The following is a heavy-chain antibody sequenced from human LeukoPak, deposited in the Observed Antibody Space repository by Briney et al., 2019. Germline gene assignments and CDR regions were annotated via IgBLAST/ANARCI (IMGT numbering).Heavy chain of an antibody. V-gene: IGHV1-2*02. Sequence: ASVKVSCKASGYTFTGYYMHWVRQAPGQGLEWMGWIDPNSGGTNYAQKFQGRVTMTRDTSISTAYMELSRLRSDDTAVYYCAREPNSSGWYRGKSNAFDIWGQGTMVTVSS. CDR2: IDPNSGGT. CDR1: GYTFTGYY. J-gene: IGHJ3*02. D-gene: IGHD6-19*01. CDR3: AREPNSSGWYRGKSNAFDI.